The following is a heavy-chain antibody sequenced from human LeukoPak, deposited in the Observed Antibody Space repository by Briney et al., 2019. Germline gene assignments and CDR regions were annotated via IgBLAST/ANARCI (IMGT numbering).Heavy chain of an antibody. J-gene: IGHJ4*02. D-gene: IGHD5-12*01. CDR1: GFTFSTAW. CDR2: IKPDGSEK. Sequence: PGGSLRLPCAASGFTFSTAWMSWVRQAPGKGLEWVANIKPDGSEKYYVDSERGRFTISRDNAKNSLYLQMNSLRAEDTAVYYCARAEGATMLDYWGQGTLVTVSS. CDR3: ARAEGATMLDY. V-gene: IGHV3-7*03.